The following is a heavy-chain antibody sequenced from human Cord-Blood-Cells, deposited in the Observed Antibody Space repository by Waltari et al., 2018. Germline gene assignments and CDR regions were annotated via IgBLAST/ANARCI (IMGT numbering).Heavy chain of an antibody. D-gene: IGHD6-19*01. V-gene: IGHV1-18*01. Sequence: QVQLVQSGAEVKKPGASVKVSCKASGYTFTSYGISWVRPAPGHGLEWMGWISAYNGNTNYAQKLQGRVTMTTDTSTSTAYMELRSLRSDDTAVYYCAREPKGDSSGWYYYYYGMDVWGQGTTVTVSS. CDR3: AREPKGDSSGWYYYYYGMDV. J-gene: IGHJ6*02. CDR2: ISAYNGNT. CDR1: GYTFTSYG.